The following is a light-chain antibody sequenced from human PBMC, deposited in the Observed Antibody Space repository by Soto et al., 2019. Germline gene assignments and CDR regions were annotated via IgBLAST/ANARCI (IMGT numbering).Light chain of an antibody. CDR2: DAS. CDR1: QSCRNS. Sequence: DLQITQSPSTLSASFGDRVTITCRASQSCRNSLAWYQQKAGKAPTLLIYDASTLQSGVPSRFSGSGSGTEFSLTISSLQPEDFATYYCLCYITYPWTFGQGTKVDIK. V-gene: IGKV1-5*01. CDR3: LCYITYPWT. J-gene: IGKJ1*01.